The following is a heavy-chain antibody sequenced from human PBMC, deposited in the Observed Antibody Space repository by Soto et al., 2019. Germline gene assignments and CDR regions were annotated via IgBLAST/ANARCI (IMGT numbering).Heavy chain of an antibody. Sequence: QVQLQESGPGLVKPSETLSLICSDSGGSISSHNWGWIRLPPGKGLEWIGYIRDSGDTSYNPSLDSTVTLSLDTSKKDFSLMRTSVTAADPAVYYCVRQGFGALHGLVDVWGQGTTVTVSS. D-gene: IGHD3-10*01. V-gene: IGHV4-59*08. J-gene: IGHJ6*02. CDR2: IRDSGDT. CDR3: VRQGFGALHGLVDV. CDR1: GGSISSHN.